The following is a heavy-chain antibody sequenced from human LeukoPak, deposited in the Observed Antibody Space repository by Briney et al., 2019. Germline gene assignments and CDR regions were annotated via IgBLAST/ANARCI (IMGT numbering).Heavy chain of an antibody. CDR3: ARRHYDSGGHYIY. D-gene: IGHD3-22*01. CDR2: MNPNSDNT. J-gene: IGHJ4*02. V-gene: IGHV1-8*01. Sequence: ASVKVSCKASGNTFTSYDINWVRQATGQGLEWMGWMNPNSDNTGYAQKLQGRVTMTRNTSRSTAYMELSSLRSEDTAVYYCARRHYDSGGHYIYWGQGTLVTVSS. CDR1: GNTFTSYD.